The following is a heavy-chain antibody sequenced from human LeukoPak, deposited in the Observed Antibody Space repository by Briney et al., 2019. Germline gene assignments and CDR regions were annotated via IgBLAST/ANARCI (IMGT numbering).Heavy chain of an antibody. J-gene: IGHJ6*02. CDR3: AKLGGYYYYGMDV. CDR1: GFTFSSYA. CDR2: ISGSGGST. D-gene: IGHD3-3*01. V-gene: IGHV3-23*01. Sequence: QPGGSLRLSCAASGFTFSSYAMSWVRQAPGKGLEWVSAISGSGGSTYYADSVKGRFTISRDNSKNTLYLQMNSLRVEDTAVYYCAKLGGYYYYGMDVWGQGTTVTVSS.